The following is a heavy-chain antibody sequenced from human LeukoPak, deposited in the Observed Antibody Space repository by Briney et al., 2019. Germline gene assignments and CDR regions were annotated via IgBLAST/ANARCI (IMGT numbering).Heavy chain of an antibody. D-gene: IGHD2-21*02. Sequence: ASVKVSCKASGYTFTSYGISWVRQAPGQGLEWMGWISAYNGNTNYAQKLQCRVTMTTDTSTSTAYMELRSLRSDDTAVYYCARWGAAHSTEIDAFDIWGQGTMVTVSS. CDR3: ARWGAAHSTEIDAFDI. J-gene: IGHJ3*02. CDR1: GYTFTSYG. V-gene: IGHV1-18*01. CDR2: ISAYNGNT.